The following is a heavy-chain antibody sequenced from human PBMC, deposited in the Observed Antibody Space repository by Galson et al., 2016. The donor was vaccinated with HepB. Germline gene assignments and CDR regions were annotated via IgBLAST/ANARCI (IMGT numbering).Heavy chain of an antibody. CDR3: AKYSSGWRYFDY. D-gene: IGHD6-19*01. CDR1: GFTFSNYA. V-gene: IGHV3-23*01. J-gene: IGHJ4*02. Sequence: SLRLSCAASGFTFSNYAMSWVRQAPGKGLEWLSGIRGSGDATYYADSVKGQFTISRDNSKNTLYLEMSSLRAEDTAVYYCAKYSSGWRYFDYWGQGTLVTVSS. CDR2: IRGSGDAT.